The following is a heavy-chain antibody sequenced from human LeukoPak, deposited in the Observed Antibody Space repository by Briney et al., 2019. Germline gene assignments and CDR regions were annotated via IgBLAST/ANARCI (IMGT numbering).Heavy chain of an antibody. CDR1: GGSISSYY. J-gene: IGHJ4*02. CDR3: TRVSIHGDSDY. D-gene: IGHD3-16*02. CDR2: IYYTGRT. Sequence: PSETLSLTCTVSGGSISSYYWSWIRQSPGKGLEWIGYIYYTGRTKYNPSLQSRVTISVDTSKNQFSLNLSSVSAADTAVYFCTRVSIHGDSDYWGQGTLLTVSS. V-gene: IGHV4-59*01.